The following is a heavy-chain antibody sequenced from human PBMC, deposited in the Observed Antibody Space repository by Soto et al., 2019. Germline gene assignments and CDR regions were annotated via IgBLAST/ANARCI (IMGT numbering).Heavy chain of an antibody. V-gene: IGHV3-48*02. CDR1: GFTFSLYG. CDR2: ISSSSTGI. D-gene: IGHD3-10*01. J-gene: IGHJ6*02. Sequence: EVQLVESGGGMVQPGGSLRLSCAASGFTFSLYGMSWVLQAPGQGLEWVSYISSSSTGIHYADSVKGRFTISRDDATNSMYLQMNSLRDVDTAVYYCARAITWGLDVWGQGTTVSISS. CDR3: ARAITWGLDV.